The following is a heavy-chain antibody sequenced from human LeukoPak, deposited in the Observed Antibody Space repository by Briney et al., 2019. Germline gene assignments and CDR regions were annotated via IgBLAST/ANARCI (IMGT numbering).Heavy chain of an antibody. D-gene: IGHD6-19*01. CDR1: GFTFSSYG. Sequence: QPGGSLRLSCAASGFTFSSYGMNWVRQAPGKGLEWVAVISYDDTNKYYVDSVKGRFTISRDNSKNTLYLQMNSLRAEDTAVYYCARGGEGIAVAWFDPWGQGTLVTVSS. CDR2: ISYDDTNK. CDR3: ARGGEGIAVAWFDP. J-gene: IGHJ5*02. V-gene: IGHV3-30*19.